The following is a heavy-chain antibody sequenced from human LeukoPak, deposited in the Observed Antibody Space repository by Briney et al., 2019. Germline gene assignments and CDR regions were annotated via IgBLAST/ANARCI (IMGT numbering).Heavy chain of an antibody. V-gene: IGHV3-20*04. J-gene: IGHJ6*03. CDR3: ARIGSTGYYPFYYYYMDV. D-gene: IGHD3-9*01. Sequence: GGSLRLSCAASGFMFGDYGMSWVRQAPGKGLEWVSGISWNGGITGYADSVKGRFTISRDNAKNSLYLQMNSLRVEDTALYYCARIGSTGYYPFYYYYMDVWGKGTTVTVSS. CDR1: GFMFGDYG. CDR2: ISWNGGIT.